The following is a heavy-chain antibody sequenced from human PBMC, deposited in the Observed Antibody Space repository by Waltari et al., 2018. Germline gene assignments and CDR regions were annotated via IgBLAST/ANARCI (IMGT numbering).Heavy chain of an antibody. Sequence: QVHVVESGGGVVQPGGSLRLSCAASGFTLGNYGMHWVRQAPGKGLEWVAVIQYDGSIKNYADSVKGRFTISREKSKNTLYLEMKSLRAEDTAVYYCAREYSRICFHALDGWGQGTAVTVSS. CDR2: IQYDGSIK. D-gene: IGHD6-13*01. J-gene: IGHJ6*02. V-gene: IGHV3-33*05. CDR3: AREYSRICFHALDG. CDR1: GFTLGNYG.